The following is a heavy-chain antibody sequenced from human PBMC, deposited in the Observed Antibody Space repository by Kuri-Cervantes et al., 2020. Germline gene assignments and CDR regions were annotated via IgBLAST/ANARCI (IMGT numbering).Heavy chain of an antibody. CDR3: AREIVLMVYASNAAFDI. J-gene: IGHJ3*02. Sequence: SVKVSCKASGYTFTYRYLHWVRQAPGQALEWMGWITPFNGNTNYAQKFQDRVTITRDRSMSTAYMELSSLRSEDTAVYYCAREIVLMVYASNAAFDIWGQGTMVTVSS. D-gene: IGHD2-8*01. CDR2: ITPFNGNT. CDR1: GYTFTYRY. V-gene: IGHV1-45*02.